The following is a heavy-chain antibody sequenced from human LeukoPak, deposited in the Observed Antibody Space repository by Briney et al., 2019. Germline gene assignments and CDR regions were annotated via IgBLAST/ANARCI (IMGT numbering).Heavy chain of an antibody. CDR2: ISGRGGGGFT. CDR1: GVSCSDYA. CDR3: ARRSCSKASCYVGYSAYGVADFDN. Sequence: PGGSLRLSCAAAGVSCSDYAMTWVRQAPGKGLEWVASISGRGGGGFTYRADSVKGRFTISRDNSMNTVYLQMTNLRVDDTARYFCARRSCSKASCYVGYSAYGVADFDNWGQGTLVTVSS. V-gene: IGHV3-23*01. D-gene: IGHD2-2*01. J-gene: IGHJ4*02.